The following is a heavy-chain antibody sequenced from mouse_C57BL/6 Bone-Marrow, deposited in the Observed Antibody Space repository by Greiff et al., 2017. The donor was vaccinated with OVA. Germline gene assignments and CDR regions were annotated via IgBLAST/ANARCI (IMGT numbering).Heavy chain of an antibody. D-gene: IGHD1-1*01. CDR2: IYPRSGNT. V-gene: IGHV1-81*01. CDR1: GYTFTSYG. CDR3: ARHRIYYYGSSLYYFDY. J-gene: IGHJ2*01. Sequence: VQLQQSGAELARPGASVKLSCKASGYTFTSYGISWVQQRTGQGLEWIGEIYPRSGNTYYNEKFKGKATLTADKSSSTAYMELRILTSEDSAVYFCARHRIYYYGSSLYYFDYWGQGTTLTVSS.